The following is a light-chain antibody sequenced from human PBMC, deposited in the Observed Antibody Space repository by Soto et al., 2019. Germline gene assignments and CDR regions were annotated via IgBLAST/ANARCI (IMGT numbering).Light chain of an antibody. V-gene: IGKV3-20*01. CDR2: GAS. Sequence: ETVLTQSPATLSLSPGERVTLSCRASQSVCSGCLAWDQQKPGQSPRLLMYGASSRATGIPDRFSGSGSGTDFTLTISRLEPEDFAVYYCQHYGTTPWTFGPGTKVGIK. CDR1: QSVCSGC. CDR3: QHYGTTPWT. J-gene: IGKJ1*01.